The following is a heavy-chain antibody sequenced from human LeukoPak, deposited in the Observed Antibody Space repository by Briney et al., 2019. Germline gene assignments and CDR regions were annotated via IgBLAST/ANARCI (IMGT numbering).Heavy chain of an antibody. Sequence: PSETLSLTCTVSGGSISSSNYYWSWIRQPPGKGLEWIGEINHSGSTNYNPSLKSRVTISVDTSKNQFSLKLSSVTAADTAVYYCARPRFPGYRIVGGGFDYWGQGTLVTVSS. CDR2: INHSGST. V-gene: IGHV4-39*07. J-gene: IGHJ4*02. CDR3: ARPRFPGYRIVGGGFDY. CDR1: GGSISSSNYY. D-gene: IGHD1-26*01.